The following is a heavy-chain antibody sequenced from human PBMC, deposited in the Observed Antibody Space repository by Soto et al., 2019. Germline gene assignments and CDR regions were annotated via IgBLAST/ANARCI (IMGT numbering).Heavy chain of an antibody. V-gene: IGHV1-8*01. D-gene: IGHD4-17*01. CDR2: MIPNSGKI. CDR3: ARDCGDYSGDY. CDR1: GYTFSSYD. Sequence: QVQLVQSGAEVKKPGASVKVSCKASGYTFSSYDINWVRQATGQGLEWMGWMIPNSGKIGYAQKFQGRLTMTRNTSISTAHMELSGLRSEDTAVYYCARDCGDYSGDYWGQGTLVTVSS. J-gene: IGHJ4*02.